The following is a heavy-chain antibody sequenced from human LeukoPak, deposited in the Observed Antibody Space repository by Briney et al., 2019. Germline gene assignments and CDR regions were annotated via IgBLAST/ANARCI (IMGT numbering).Heavy chain of an antibody. D-gene: IGHD2-15*01. CDR3: ARIHRYCSGGACYVLDN. V-gene: IGHV4-59*02. CDR2: VYYSGST. CDR1: GGSVSGYY. Sequence: SETLSLTCVVSGGSVSGYYWGWIRQPPGRGLEWIGYVYYSGSTNYNPSFKSRIAISVDTSRNQFSLQLSSVTVADTAVYYCARIHRYCSGGACYVLDNWGQGTLVAVSS. J-gene: IGHJ4*02.